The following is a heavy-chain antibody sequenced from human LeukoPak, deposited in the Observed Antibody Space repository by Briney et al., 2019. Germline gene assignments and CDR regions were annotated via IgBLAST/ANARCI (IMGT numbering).Heavy chain of an antibody. CDR3: ARPDTAMVIDY. CDR2: IYYSGST. Sequence: PSETLSLTCTVSGGSISSSSYYWGWIRQPPGKGLELIGSIYYSGSTYYNPSLKSRVTISVDTSKNQFSLKLSSVTAADTAVYYCARPDTAMVIDYWGQGTLVTVSS. V-gene: IGHV4-39*01. J-gene: IGHJ4*02. D-gene: IGHD5-18*01. CDR1: GGSISSSSYY.